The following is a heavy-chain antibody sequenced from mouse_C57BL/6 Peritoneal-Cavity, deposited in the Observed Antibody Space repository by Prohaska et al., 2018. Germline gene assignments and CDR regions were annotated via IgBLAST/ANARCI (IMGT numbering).Heavy chain of an antibody. J-gene: IGHJ1*03. CDR2: ISSGISNI. CDR1: GFTFSDYG. D-gene: IGHD1-1*01. CDR3: ATSFYGGSSYWYVNV. Sequence: EVQLLESVVGLVKPGGSRKLSCAASGFTFSDYGMHWVRQAPEKGLEWVAYISSGISNIYYADTVKGRFTISRDNAKNTLFLQMTSLRSEDTAMYYWATSFYGGSSYWYVNVWGKGMSVSVSS. V-gene: IGHV5-17*01.